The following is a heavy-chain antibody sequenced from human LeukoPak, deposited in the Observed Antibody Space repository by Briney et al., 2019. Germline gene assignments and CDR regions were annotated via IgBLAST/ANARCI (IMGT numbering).Heavy chain of an antibody. CDR3: ARSPLYGDYDY. Sequence: ASVKVSCKASGYTFTGYYMHCVRQAPGQGLEWMGWINPNSGGTNYAQKFQDRVTMTRDTSISTAYMELSRLRSDDTAMYYCARSPLYGDYDYWGQGTLVTVSS. D-gene: IGHD4-17*01. CDR1: GYTFTGYY. CDR2: INPNSGGT. V-gene: IGHV1-2*02. J-gene: IGHJ4*02.